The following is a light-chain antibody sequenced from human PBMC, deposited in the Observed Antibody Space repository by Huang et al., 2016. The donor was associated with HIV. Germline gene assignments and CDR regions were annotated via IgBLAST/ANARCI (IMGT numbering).Light chain of an antibody. CDR1: QSVITN. J-gene: IGKJ4*01. V-gene: IGKV3-15*01. CDR2: GST. CDR3: QQYNSWHLT. Sequence: IVMTQTPAPLPVSPGGRATLSGRASQSVITNLAWYQQKPGQTPRLIIYGSTTRATGVPARFSGSGSGTDFTLTINSLQSEDFAIYYCQQYNSWHLTFGGGTKV.